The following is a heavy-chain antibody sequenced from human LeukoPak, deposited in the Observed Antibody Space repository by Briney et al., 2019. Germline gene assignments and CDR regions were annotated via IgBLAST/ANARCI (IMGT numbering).Heavy chain of an antibody. Sequence: GGSLRLSCAASRFTFSSYEMNWVRQAPGKGLEWVSYISSSGSTIYYADSVKGRFTISRDNAKNSLYLQMNSLRAEDTAVYYCAKEQLVRGYYFDYWGQGTLVTVSS. V-gene: IGHV3-48*03. CDR1: RFTFSSYE. D-gene: IGHD6-6*01. CDR2: ISSSGSTI. J-gene: IGHJ4*02. CDR3: AKEQLVRGYYFDY.